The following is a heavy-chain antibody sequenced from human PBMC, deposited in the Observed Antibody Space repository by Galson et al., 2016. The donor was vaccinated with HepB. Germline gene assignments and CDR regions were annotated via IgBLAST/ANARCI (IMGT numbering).Heavy chain of an antibody. CDR1: GGSVNSATYL. CDR2: IDDSGTT. J-gene: IGHJ3*02. CDR3: ARDYRRGGGGSYNLLDI. Sequence: SETLSLTCIVSGGSVNSATYLWTWIRQPPGKGLEWIGYIDDSGTTKYNPSLQSRAVTAIESSKNQFSLKLTSVTAADTAVYYCARDYRRGGGGSYNLLDIWGQGTLVTVSS. D-gene: IGHD1-26*01. V-gene: IGHV4-61*01.